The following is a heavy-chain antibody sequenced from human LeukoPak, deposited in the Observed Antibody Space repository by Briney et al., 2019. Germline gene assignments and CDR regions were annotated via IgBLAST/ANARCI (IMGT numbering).Heavy chain of an antibody. D-gene: IGHD3-16*01. CDR1: GFTFDDYA. CDR3: AKGQFKWGRGDAFDI. Sequence: GGSLRLSCAASGFTFDDYAMDWVRQAPGKGLEWVSGISWKSGSIVYADSVKGRFTISRDNAKNSLYLQMNSLRAEDTALYYCAKGQFKWGRGDAFDIWGEGTMGTVS. CDR2: ISWKSGSI. V-gene: IGHV3-9*01. J-gene: IGHJ3*02.